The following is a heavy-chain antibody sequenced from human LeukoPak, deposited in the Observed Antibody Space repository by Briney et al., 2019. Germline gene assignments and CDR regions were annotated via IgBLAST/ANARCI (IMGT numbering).Heavy chain of an antibody. D-gene: IGHD3-10*01. CDR2: NDPNSGGT. CDR1: GYTFTAHY. V-gene: IGHV1-2*02. Sequence: ASVNVSCMTSGYTFTAHYIHWVRQAPGQGLEWMGWNDPNSGGTKYAQKFLGSVTMTGDTSINTAFMEIRRLRSDDTAIYYCARGRGTTMVRGVITNYFDLWGRGSLVTVSS. J-gene: IGHJ2*01. CDR3: ARGRGTTMVRGVITNYFDL.